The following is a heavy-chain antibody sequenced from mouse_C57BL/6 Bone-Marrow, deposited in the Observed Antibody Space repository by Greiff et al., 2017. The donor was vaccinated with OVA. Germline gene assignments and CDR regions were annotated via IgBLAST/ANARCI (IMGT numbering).Heavy chain of an antibody. D-gene: IGHD1-1*01. Sequence: EVLLVESGEGLVKPGGSLKLSCAASGFTFSSYAMSWVRQTPEKRLEWVAYISSGGDYIYYADTVKGRFTISRDNARNTLYLQMSSLKSEDTAMYYCTRDPITTVVATRGYYAMDYWGQGTSVTVSS. CDR2: ISSGGDYI. V-gene: IGHV5-9-1*02. CDR1: GFTFSSYA. CDR3: TRDPITTVVATRGYYAMDY. J-gene: IGHJ4*01.